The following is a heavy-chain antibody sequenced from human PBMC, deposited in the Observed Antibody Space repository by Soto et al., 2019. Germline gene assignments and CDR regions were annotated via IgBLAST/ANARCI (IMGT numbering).Heavy chain of an antibody. V-gene: IGHV3-48*02. Sequence: GGSLRLSCAVSGFTFSNFRMTWVRQAPGKGLEWVSDISSGSRKIYYADSVKGRFTISRDNAKNSLFLQMNSLRDEDTAVYYCARDPGYYDSSGNYYSYGMDFWGQGTAVTVSS. CDR1: GFTFSNFR. J-gene: IGHJ6*02. CDR2: ISSGSRKI. CDR3: ARDPGYYDSSGNYYSYGMDF. D-gene: IGHD3-22*01.